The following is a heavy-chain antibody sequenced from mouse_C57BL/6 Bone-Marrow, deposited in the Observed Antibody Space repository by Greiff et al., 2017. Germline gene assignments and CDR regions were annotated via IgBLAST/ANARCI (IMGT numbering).Heavy chain of an antibody. CDR2: IRLKSDNYAT. CDR1: GFTFSNYW. V-gene: IGHV6-3*01. CDR3: AGRGQPSYAMDY. J-gene: IGHJ4*01. Sequence: EVKLLESGGGLVQPGGSMKLSCVASGFTFSNYWMNWVRQSPEKGLEWVAQIRLKSDNYATHYAESVKGRFTISRDDSKSSVYLQMNNLRAEDTGIYYCAGRGQPSYAMDYWGQGTSVTVSS. D-gene: IGHD6-1*01.